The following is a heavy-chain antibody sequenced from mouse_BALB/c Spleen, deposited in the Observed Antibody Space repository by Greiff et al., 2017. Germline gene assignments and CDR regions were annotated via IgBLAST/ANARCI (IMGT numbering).Heavy chain of an antibody. J-gene: IGHJ4*01. D-gene: IGHD2-2*01. V-gene: IGHV14-3*02. CDR2: IDPANGNT. CDR3: ARAYGYDDYAMDY. Sequence: EVKLVESGAELVKPGASVKLSCTASGFNIKDTYMHWVKQRPEQGLEWIGRIDPANGNTKYDPKFQGKATITADTSSNTAYLQLSSLTSEDTAVYYCARAYGYDDYAMDYWGQGTSVTVSS. CDR1: GFNIKDTY.